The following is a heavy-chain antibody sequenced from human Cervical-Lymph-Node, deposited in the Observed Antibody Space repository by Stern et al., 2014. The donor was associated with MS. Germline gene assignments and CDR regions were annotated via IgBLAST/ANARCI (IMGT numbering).Heavy chain of an antibody. Sequence: QVQLQESGPGLVKPSQTLSLTCTVSGGSISSGGYYWSWIRQHPGKDLEWVGHIYYTGDTYYNPSLKSRVTISLDKSNNQFSLKLSSVTAADSAIYFCTRLDFTVEGFDPWGQGTLVTVSS. V-gene: IGHV4-31*03. CDR3: TRLDFTVEGFDP. CDR2: IYYTGDT. D-gene: IGHD3-9*01. J-gene: IGHJ5*02. CDR1: GGSISSGGYY.